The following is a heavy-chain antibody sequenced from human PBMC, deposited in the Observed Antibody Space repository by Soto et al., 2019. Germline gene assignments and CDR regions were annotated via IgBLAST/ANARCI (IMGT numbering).Heavy chain of an antibody. V-gene: IGHV4-31*03. D-gene: IGHD5-12*01. CDR1: AGSINSDGFY. Sequence: PSETLSLTCSVSAGSINSDGFYWNWIRQPPGRGLEWIGYIYHSGGTYSSPSLRSRVTISVDTSKNQFTLKLSSVTAADTAVYFCARDRGGYGVFDYWGQGTLVTVSS. J-gene: IGHJ4*02. CDR2: IYHSGGT. CDR3: ARDRGGYGVFDY.